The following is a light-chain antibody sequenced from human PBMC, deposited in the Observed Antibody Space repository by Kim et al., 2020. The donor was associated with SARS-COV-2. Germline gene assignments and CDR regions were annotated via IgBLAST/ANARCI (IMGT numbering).Light chain of an antibody. CDR1: SLRSYY. CDR2: GKN. J-gene: IGLJ2*01. Sequence: SSELTQDPAVSVALAQTVRITCQGDSLRSYYATWYQQKPGQAPILVIYGKNNRPSGIPDRFSGSSSGNTASLTITGTQAGDEADYYCNSRDSNANVVFGG. CDR3: NSRDSNANVV. V-gene: IGLV3-19*01.